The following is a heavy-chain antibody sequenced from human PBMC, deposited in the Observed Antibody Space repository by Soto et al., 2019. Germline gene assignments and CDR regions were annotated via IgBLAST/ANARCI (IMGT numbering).Heavy chain of an antibody. J-gene: IGHJ2*01. CDR2: IIPIFGTA. CDR3: AREVLWFGGSLPWYFDL. V-gene: IGHV1-69*12. CDR1: GGTFSSYA. D-gene: IGHD3-10*01. Sequence: QVQLVQSGAEVKKPGSSVKVSCKASGGTFSSYAISWVRQAPGQGLEWMGGIIPIFGTANYAQKFQGRVTITADESTSTADMELSSLRSEDTAVYYCAREVLWFGGSLPWYFDLWGRGTLVTVSS.